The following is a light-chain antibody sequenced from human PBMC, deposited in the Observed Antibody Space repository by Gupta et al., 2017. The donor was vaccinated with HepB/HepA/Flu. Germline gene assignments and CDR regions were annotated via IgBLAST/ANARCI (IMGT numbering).Light chain of an antibody. V-gene: IGLV1-44*01. CDR2: TNI. CDR1: SSNIGSNS. CDR3: AAWDATLKTVL. J-gene: IGLJ2*01. Sequence: QSVLTQPPSASGTTGQRVTISCSGGSSNIGSNSVHWYQQLPGTAPRLLIYTNIQRPSGVPDRFSGSKSGTSSSLAISGLQSEDEADYYCAAWDATLKTVLIGGGTKLTVL.